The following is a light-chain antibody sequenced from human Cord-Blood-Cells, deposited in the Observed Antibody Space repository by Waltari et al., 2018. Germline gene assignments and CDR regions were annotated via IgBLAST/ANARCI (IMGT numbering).Light chain of an antibody. V-gene: IGLV2-14*01. CDR1: SSDVGGYNY. Sequence: QSALTQPASVSGSPGQSITISCTGTSSDVGGYNYVSWDQQHPGKAPKLRIYDVRNRPSGVSNRFSGSKSGNTASLTISGLQAEDEADYYCSSYTSSSTLVFGGGTKLTVL. CDR2: DVR. J-gene: IGLJ2*01. CDR3: SSYTSSSTLV.